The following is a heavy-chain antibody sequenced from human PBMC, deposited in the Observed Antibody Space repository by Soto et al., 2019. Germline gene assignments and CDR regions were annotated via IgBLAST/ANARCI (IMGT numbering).Heavy chain of an antibody. D-gene: IGHD5-12*01. V-gene: IGHV1-18*01. J-gene: IGHJ4*02. Sequence: QVQLVQSGGEVKKPGASVTVSCKASGYTFINYHITWVRQAPGQGLEWMAWINTYNGMTDYAQKFQGRVTMTRDTSTSTGDMELRNLGADDTAVYFCAKSPRGEMATDWGQGTLVTVSS. CDR2: INTYNGMT. CDR1: GYTFINYH. CDR3: AKSPRGEMATD.